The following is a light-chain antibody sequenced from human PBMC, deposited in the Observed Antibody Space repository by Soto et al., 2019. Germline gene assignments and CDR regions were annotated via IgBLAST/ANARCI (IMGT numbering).Light chain of an antibody. CDR2: LNSDGSH. CDR1: SGHSSYA. Sequence: QLVLTQSPSASASLGASVKLTCTLSSGHSSYAIAWHQQQPEKGPRYLMKLNSDGSHSKGDGIPDRFSGSSSGAERYLTIASLQSEDEADYYCQTGGTGTLVFGGGTKLTVL. J-gene: IGLJ2*01. CDR3: QTGGTGTLV. V-gene: IGLV4-69*01.